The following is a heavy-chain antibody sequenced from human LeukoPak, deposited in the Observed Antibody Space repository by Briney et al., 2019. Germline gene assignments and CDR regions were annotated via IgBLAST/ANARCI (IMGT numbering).Heavy chain of an antibody. D-gene: IGHD3-9*01. CDR1: GFTFNSYA. V-gene: IGHV3-23*01. J-gene: IGHJ4*02. CDR2: ISGSGGST. Sequence: GGSLRLSCAASGFTFNSYAMSWVRQPPGKGLEWVSAISGSGGSTYYADSVKGRFTISRDNSKNTLYLQMNSLRAEDTAVYYCVSDIMTGYYKGTFDYWGQGTLVTVSS. CDR3: VSDIMTGYYKGTFDY.